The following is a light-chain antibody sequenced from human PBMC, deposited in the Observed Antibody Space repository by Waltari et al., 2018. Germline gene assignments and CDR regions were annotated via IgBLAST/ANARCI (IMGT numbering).Light chain of an antibody. V-gene: IGKV3-11*01. CDR2: DAS. J-gene: IGKJ5*01. Sequence: IVLTQSPATLSLSPGERVTLSCRASQSVSSYLAWYQQNPGQAPRLLIYDASNRATGIPARFSGSGSGTDFTLTISSLEPEDFAVYYCQQRSNWPPSITFGQGTRLEIK. CDR3: QQRSNWPPSIT. CDR1: QSVSSY.